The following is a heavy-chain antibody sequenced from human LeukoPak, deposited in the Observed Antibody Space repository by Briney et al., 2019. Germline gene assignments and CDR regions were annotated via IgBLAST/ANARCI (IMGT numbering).Heavy chain of an antibody. CDR3: ARVSCRDGYNS. J-gene: IGHJ5*02. D-gene: IGHD5-24*01. Sequence: PSETLSLTCTVSGGSISSYYWSWIRQPPGKGLEWIGYIYYSGSTNYNPSLKSRVTISVDTSKNQFSLKLSSVTAADTAVYYCARVSCRDGYNSWGQGTLVSVSS. CDR1: GGSISSYY. V-gene: IGHV4-59*01. CDR2: IYYSGST.